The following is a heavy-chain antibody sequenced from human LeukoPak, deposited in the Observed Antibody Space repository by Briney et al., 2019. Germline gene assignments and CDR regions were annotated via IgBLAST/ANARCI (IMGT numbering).Heavy chain of an antibody. CDR2: ISYDGSNK. V-gene: IGHV3-30*04. D-gene: IGHD6-6*01. Sequence: PGGSLRLSCAASGFTFSTYAMHWVRQAPGKGLEWVALISYDGSNKYYADSVKGRFTISRDNSKNTLYLQMNSLRAEDTAVYYCARDYGIAARPFDYWGQGTLVTVSS. J-gene: IGHJ4*02. CDR1: GFTFSTYA. CDR3: ARDYGIAARPFDY.